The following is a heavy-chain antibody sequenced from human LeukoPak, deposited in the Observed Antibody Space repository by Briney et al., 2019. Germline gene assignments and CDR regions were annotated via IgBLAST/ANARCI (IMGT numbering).Heavy chain of an antibody. Sequence: PSETLSLTCTVSGGSITNSNYYWGWIRQPPGKGLGWIGSIFYSGSTYYNPSLKSRVTTSVDTSKNQFSLKMSSVTAADTAVYYCARRIAAAPVYAFDIWGQGTLVTVSS. CDR3: ARRIAAAPVYAFDI. V-gene: IGHV4-39*01. CDR1: GGSITNSNYY. D-gene: IGHD6-13*01. CDR2: IFYSGST. J-gene: IGHJ3*02.